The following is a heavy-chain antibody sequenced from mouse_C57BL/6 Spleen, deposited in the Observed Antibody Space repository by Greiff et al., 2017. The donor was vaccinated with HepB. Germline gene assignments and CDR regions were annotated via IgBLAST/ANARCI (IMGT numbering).Heavy chain of an antibody. CDR3: ARGRLQRGNAMDY. CDR1: GYTFTSYG. D-gene: IGHD2-2*01. Sequence: QVQLKESGAELARPGASVKLSCKASGYTFTSYGISWVKQRTGQGLEWIGEIYPRSGNTYYNEKFKGKATLTADKSSSTAYMELRSLTSEDSAVYFCARGRLQRGNAMDYWGQGTSVTVSS. J-gene: IGHJ4*01. V-gene: IGHV1-81*01. CDR2: IYPRSGNT.